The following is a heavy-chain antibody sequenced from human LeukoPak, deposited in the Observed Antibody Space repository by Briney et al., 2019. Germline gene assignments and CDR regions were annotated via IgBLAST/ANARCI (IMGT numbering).Heavy chain of an antibody. CDR3: ARVVGNYYGSGSSYNWFDP. CDR1: GFTFSSYA. CDR2: ISYDGSNK. Sequence: GGSLRLSCAASGFTFSSYAMHWVRQAPDKGLEWVAVISYDGSNKYYADSVKGRFTISRDNSKNTLYLQMNSLRAEDTAVYYCARVVGNYYGSGSSYNWFDPWGQGTLVTVSS. J-gene: IGHJ5*02. V-gene: IGHV3-30-3*01. D-gene: IGHD3-10*01.